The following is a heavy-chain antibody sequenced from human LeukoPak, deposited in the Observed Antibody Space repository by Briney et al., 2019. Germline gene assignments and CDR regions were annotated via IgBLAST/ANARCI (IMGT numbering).Heavy chain of an antibody. V-gene: IGHV4-59*08. CDR3: ARLFKSAFDI. J-gene: IGHJ3*02. CDR1: GGSISSYY. CDR2: IYYSGST. Sequence: SETLSLTCTVSGGSISSYYWSWIRQPPGKGLEWIGYIYYSGSTNYNPSLESRVTISVDTSKNQFSLKLSSVTAADTAVYYCARLFKSAFDIWGQGTMVTVSS.